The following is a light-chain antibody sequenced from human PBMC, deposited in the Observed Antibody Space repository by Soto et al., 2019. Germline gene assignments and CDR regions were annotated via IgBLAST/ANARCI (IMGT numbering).Light chain of an antibody. CDR2: DTS. CDR1: QSVSSN. CDR3: HPYNNWPPRNT. Sequence: EIVMTQSPATLSLSPGEIATLSCRASQSVSSNLVWYLQKPGQAPRLLIYDTSTRATNVPARFSGSGSETEFTLTISGLQSEDFGIYYCHPYNNWPPRNTFGQGTKLEIK. J-gene: IGKJ2*01. V-gene: IGKV3-15*01.